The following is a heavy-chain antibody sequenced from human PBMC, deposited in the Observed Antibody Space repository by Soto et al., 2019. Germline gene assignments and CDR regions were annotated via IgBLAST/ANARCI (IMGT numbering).Heavy chain of an antibody. CDR3: AAALTPGAARPIYYYYYMDV. CDR2: IYYSGST. CDR1: GGSISSYY. Sequence: SETLSLTCTVSGGSISSYYWSWSRQPPGKGLEWIGYIYYSGSTNYNPSLKSRVTISVDTSKNQFSLKLSSVTAADTAVYYCAAALTPGAARPIYYYYYMDVWGKGTTVTVSS. V-gene: IGHV4-59*08. D-gene: IGHD6-6*01. J-gene: IGHJ6*03.